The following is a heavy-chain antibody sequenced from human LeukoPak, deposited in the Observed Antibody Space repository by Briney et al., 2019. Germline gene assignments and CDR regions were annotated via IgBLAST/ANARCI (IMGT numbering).Heavy chain of an antibody. CDR1: GFTYSSYA. D-gene: IGHD1-1*01. CDR3: ARDNTTTAGPDY. Sequence: GGSLRLSCAASGFTYSSYAMHWVRQAPGKGLEWVAVISYDGSNKYYADSVKGRFTISRDNSKNTLYLQMNSLRAEDTAVYYCARDNTTTAGPDYWGQGTLVTVSS. V-gene: IGHV3-30-3*01. CDR2: ISYDGSNK. J-gene: IGHJ4*02.